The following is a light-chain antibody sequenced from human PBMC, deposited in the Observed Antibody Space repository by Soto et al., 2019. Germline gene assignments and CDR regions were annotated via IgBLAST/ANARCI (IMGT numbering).Light chain of an antibody. J-gene: IGKJ5*01. CDR1: QRVSSN. Sequence: EIVMTQSPATLSVSPGERATLSCRASQRVSSNLAWYQQKPGQAPRLLIYDASNRATGIPARFSGSGSGTDFTLTISSLEPEDFAVYYCQQRSNWPPGYTFGQGTRLEI. CDR3: QQRSNWPPGYT. CDR2: DAS. V-gene: IGKV3-11*01.